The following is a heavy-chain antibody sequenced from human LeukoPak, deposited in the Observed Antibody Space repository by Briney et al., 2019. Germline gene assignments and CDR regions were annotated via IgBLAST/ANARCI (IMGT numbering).Heavy chain of an antibody. CDR1: GFTFTNYA. Sequence: GGSLRLSCVASGFTFTNYAMSWVRQAPGKGLEWVSAITGSDGTSHYADSVKGRFTISRDNSKNTPYLQVNSLRAEDTAVYYCAKWGDYDILTGYYVPDYWGQGTLVTVSS. CDR2: ITGSDGTS. CDR3: AKWGDYDILTGYYVPDY. V-gene: IGHV3-23*01. D-gene: IGHD3-9*01. J-gene: IGHJ4*02.